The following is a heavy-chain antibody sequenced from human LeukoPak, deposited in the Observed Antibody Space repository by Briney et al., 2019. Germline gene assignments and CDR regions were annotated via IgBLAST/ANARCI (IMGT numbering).Heavy chain of an antibody. J-gene: IGHJ4*02. D-gene: IGHD3-10*01. CDR3: TYYESARGH. CDR2: ISYDGSNK. V-gene: IGHV3-30*03. CDR1: GFTFSSYG. Sequence: GRSLRLSCAASGFTFSSYGMHWVRQAPGKGLEWVAVISYDGSNKYHADSVKGRFTISRDNAKNTLYLQMNSLRAEDTAVYYCTYYESARGHWGQGTLVTVSS.